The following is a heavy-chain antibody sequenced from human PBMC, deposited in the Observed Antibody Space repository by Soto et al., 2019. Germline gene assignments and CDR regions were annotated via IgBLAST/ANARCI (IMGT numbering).Heavy chain of an antibody. CDR1: GFTFSNYA. CDR3: TRGRQLSSVHTGDEPLDI. D-gene: IGHD3-16*01. V-gene: IGHV3-30*03. CDR2: MSFDGTR. Sequence: QVQLVESGGGVVQPGTFLTLSCAASGFTFSNYAMHWVRQAPVQGLEWVAAMSFDGTRYYADSVKGRSTISRDSARNTVFMQTSGLRVDDTALYYCTRGRQLSSVHTGDEPLDIWGQGTMVTVSS. J-gene: IGHJ3*02.